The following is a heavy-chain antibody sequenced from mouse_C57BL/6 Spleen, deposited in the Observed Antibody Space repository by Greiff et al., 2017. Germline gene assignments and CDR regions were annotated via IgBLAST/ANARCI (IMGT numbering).Heavy chain of an antibody. J-gene: IGHJ2*01. Sequence: VQLQQSGAELVRPGASVKLSCTASGFNIKDDYMHWVKQRPEQGLEWIGWIDPENGDTEYASKFQGKATITADTSSNTAYLQLTSLTSEDTAVYYCTPRSYYFDYWGQGTTLTVSS. CDR3: TPRSYYFDY. CDR2: IDPENGDT. V-gene: IGHV14-4*01. CDR1: GFNIKDDY.